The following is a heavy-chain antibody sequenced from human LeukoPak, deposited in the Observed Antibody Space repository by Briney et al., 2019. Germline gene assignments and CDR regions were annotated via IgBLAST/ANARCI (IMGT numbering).Heavy chain of an antibody. CDR3: AKLGAYTSSWYGFVDY. CDR1: GYSFISYW. CDR2: IYPDDSDT. D-gene: IGHD6-19*01. V-gene: IGHV5-51*01. J-gene: IGHJ4*02. Sequence: GDSLKISCKGSGYSFISYWIGWVRQMPGKGLEWMGIIYPDDSDTRYSPSFQGQVTISVDKSISTAYLQWSSLKASDTAMYYCAKLGAYTSSWYGFVDYWGQGTLITVSS.